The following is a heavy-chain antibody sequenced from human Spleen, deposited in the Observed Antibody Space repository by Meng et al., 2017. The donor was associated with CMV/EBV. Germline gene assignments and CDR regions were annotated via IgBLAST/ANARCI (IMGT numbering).Heavy chain of an antibody. CDR3: ARVNWDYYYYSMDV. V-gene: IGHV4-59*01. CDR2: IHDSGSA. Sequence: ESLKISCSVSGDSISTYYWSWVRQPPGKGLEWIGFIHDSGSANYNPSLKSRVTISVDTSKNQFFLKVNSVSAADTAVYYCARVNWDYYYYSMDVWGQGTTVTVSS. D-gene: IGHD7-27*01. J-gene: IGHJ6*02. CDR1: GDSISTYY.